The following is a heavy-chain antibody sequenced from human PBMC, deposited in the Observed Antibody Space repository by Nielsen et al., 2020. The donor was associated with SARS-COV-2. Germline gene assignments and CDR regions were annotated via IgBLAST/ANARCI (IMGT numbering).Heavy chain of an antibody. D-gene: IGHD6-19*01. V-gene: IGHV3-30*03. Sequence: GESLKLSCAASGFTFSSYGMHWVRQAPGKGLEWVAVISYDGSNKYYADSVKGRFTISRDNSKNTLYLQMDSLRADDTATYFCASSGWLDYWGPGTPVIVSP. CDR1: GFTFSSYG. J-gene: IGHJ4*02. CDR2: ISYDGSNK. CDR3: ASSGWLDY.